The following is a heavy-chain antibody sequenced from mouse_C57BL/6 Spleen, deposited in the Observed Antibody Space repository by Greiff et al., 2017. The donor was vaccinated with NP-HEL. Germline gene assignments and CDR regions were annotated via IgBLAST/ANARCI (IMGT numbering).Heavy chain of an antibody. Sequence: VQLQQSGAELVRPGTSVKLSCKASGYTFTSYWMHWVKQRPGQGLEWIGVIDPSDSYTNYNQKFKGKATLTVDTSSSTAYMQLSSLTSEDSAVYYCARPSPAYYFDYWGQGTTLTVSS. CDR2: IDPSDSYT. J-gene: IGHJ2*01. CDR1: GYTFTSYW. CDR3: ARPSPAYYFDY. V-gene: IGHV1-59*01.